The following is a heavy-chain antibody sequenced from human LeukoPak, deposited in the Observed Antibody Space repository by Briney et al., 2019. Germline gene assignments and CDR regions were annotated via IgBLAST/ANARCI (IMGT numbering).Heavy chain of an antibody. Sequence: SETLSLTCAVYGGSFSGYYWSWIRQPPGKGLEWIGEINHSGSTNYNPSLKSRVTVSVDTSKNQFSLKLSSVTAADTAVYYCARGFLEWYFDYWGQGTLVTVSS. D-gene: IGHD3-3*01. CDR2: INHSGST. CDR3: ARGFLEWYFDY. V-gene: IGHV4-34*01. CDR1: GGSFSGYY. J-gene: IGHJ4*02.